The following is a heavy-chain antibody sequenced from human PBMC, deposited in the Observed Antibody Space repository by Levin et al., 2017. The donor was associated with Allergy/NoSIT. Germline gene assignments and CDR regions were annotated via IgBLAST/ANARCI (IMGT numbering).Heavy chain of an antibody. Sequence: SETLSLTCSVSGASISNYYWSWIRQPPGKGLEWIGYIHYSGGTNFNPSLKSRVTISVDTSNNQFSLKLTSVTAADTAVYYCARDRVIVGTTNYDYGMDVWGQGTTVTVSS. V-gene: IGHV4-59*01. CDR3: ARDRVIVGTTNYDYGMDV. D-gene: IGHD1-26*01. J-gene: IGHJ6*02. CDR2: IHYSGGT. CDR1: GASISNYY.